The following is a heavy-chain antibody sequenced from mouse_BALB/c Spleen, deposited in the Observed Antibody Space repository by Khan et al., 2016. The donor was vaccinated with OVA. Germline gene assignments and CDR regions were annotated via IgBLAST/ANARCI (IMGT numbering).Heavy chain of an antibody. CDR3: ARNSYMYDFTY. J-gene: IGHJ3*01. D-gene: IGHD2-14*01. CDR1: GFSLSTYG. Sequence: QVQLKESGPGLVQPSQSLSITCTVSGFSLSTYGVHWVRQSPGKGLEWLGLIWSGGNTDYNAAFISRLSISKDNSKSQVFSKMNSLQPDDTAMYYCARNSYMYDFTYWGQGTLVTVSA. CDR2: IWSGGNT. V-gene: IGHV2-2*01.